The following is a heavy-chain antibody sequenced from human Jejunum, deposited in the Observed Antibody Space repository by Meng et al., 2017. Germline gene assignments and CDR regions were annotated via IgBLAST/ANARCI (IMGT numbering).Heavy chain of an antibody. V-gene: IGHV3-21*01. CDR3: AREADDYDPFTGSSHYYSYYGMDV. J-gene: IGHJ6*02. Sequence: GGSLRLSCAASGFTFRSYSMNWVRQAPGKGLEWVSFIRSSTSSTYYADSVEGRFTISRDNAKNSLYLQMNSLRAEDTAVYYCAREADDYDPFTGSSHYYSYYGMDVWGQGTTVTVSS. D-gene: IGHD3-9*01. CDR2: IRSSTSST. CDR1: GFTFRSYS.